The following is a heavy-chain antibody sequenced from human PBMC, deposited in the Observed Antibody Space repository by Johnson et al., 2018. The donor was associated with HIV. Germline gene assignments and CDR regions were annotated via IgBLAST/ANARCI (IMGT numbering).Heavy chain of an antibody. D-gene: IGHD4-17*01. CDR2: ISYDGSNT. CDR3: AKDQYRKLTTVAGI. V-gene: IGHV3-30*18. CDR1: GFTLTNYG. Sequence: QVQLVESGGGVVQPGRSLRLSCAVSGFTLTNYGIHWVRQAPDKGLEWVALISYDGSNTYYADSVRGRFTLSRDISKNTVYLQMNSMRAEDTAVYYCAKDQYRKLTTVAGIWDQGTMVTVSS. J-gene: IGHJ3*02.